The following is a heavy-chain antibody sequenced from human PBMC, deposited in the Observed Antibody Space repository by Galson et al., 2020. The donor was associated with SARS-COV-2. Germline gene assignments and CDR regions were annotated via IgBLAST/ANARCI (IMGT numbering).Heavy chain of an antibody. CDR3: ARLHYGEYAPEAFDI. J-gene: IGHJ3*02. D-gene: IGHD4-17*01. Sequence: SETLSLTCAVSGTSISSGSYSWNWIRQPPGQGLEWIGYNSHSGGTYYNPSLKSRVTISGDRSKNQFSLRLSSVTTADTAVYYCARLHYGEYAPEAFDIWGPGTRVTVAS. CDR2: NSHSGGT. CDR1: GTSISSGSYS. V-gene: IGHV4-30-2*01.